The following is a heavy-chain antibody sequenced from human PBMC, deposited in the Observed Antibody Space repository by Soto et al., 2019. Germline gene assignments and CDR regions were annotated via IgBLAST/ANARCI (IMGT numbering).Heavy chain of an antibody. CDR3: TTAPSVGV. J-gene: IGHJ6*02. CDR2: MYSGGGT. Sequence: EVHLVESGGGLIQPGGSLRLSCAASGFTVGNNYMNWVRQAPGKGLEWVSLMYSGGGTYYADSVKGRFTMSRDSSKNTLYLQLNSLRADDADVYYCTTAPSVGVWGQGTTVTVSS. CDR1: GFTVGNNY. V-gene: IGHV3-53*01. D-gene: IGHD6-19*01.